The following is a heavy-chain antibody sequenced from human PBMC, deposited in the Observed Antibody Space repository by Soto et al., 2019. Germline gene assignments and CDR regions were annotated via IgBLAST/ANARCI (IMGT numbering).Heavy chain of an antibody. V-gene: IGHV1-69*06. CDR2: IIPIFGTA. CDR3: ARPLRRYQLLYGSSRYYGMDV. Sequence: QVQLVQSGAEVKKPGSSVKVSCKASGGTFSSYAISWVRQAPGQGPEWMGGIIPIFGTANYAQKFQGRVTITADKSTSTAYMELSSLRSEDTAVYYCARPLRRYQLLYGSSRYYGMDVWGQGTTVTVSS. D-gene: IGHD2-2*02. J-gene: IGHJ6*02. CDR1: GGTFSSYA.